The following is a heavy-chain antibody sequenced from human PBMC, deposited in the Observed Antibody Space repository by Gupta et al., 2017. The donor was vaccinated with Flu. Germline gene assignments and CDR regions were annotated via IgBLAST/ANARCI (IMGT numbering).Heavy chain of an antibody. CDR3: AKDEYGVTIFGVVQKLPSDPNDLFDY. Sequence: ISGSGGSTYYADSVKGRFTISRDNSKNTLYLQMNSLRAEDTAVYYCAKDEYGVTIFGVVQKLPSDPNDLFDYWGQGTLVTVSS. V-gene: IGHV3-23*01. D-gene: IGHD3-3*01. J-gene: IGHJ4*02. CDR2: ISGSGGST.